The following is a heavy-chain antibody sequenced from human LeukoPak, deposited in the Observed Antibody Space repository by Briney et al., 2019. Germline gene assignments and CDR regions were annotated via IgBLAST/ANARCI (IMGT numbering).Heavy chain of an antibody. Sequence: GGSLRLSCAASEFTYSNYWMSWVRHAPGKGLEWVANIKPDGSEKNYVDSVRGRFTISRDNAKSSVFLQMNSLRAEDTAVYYCARRGYTFDYWGLGTLVTVSS. CDR2: IKPDGSEK. D-gene: IGHD5-24*01. V-gene: IGHV3-7*01. CDR3: ARRGYTFDY. CDR1: EFTYSNYW. J-gene: IGHJ4*02.